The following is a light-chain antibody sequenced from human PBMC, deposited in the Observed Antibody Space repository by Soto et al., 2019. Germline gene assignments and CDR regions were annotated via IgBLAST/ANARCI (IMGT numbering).Light chain of an antibody. CDR1: SSDVGSYNL. CDR3: CSYAGSSTPWV. CDR2: EVS. V-gene: IGLV2-23*02. Sequence: QSVLTQPASVSGSPGQSITISCTGTSSDVGSYNLVSWYQQHPGKAPKLMIYEVSKRPSGVSNRFSGSKSGNTASLTISGLHAEDEADYYCCSYAGSSTPWVFGGGTKLTVL. J-gene: IGLJ3*02.